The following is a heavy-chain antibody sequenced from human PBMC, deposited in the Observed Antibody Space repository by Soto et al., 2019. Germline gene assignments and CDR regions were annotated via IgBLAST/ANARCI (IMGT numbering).Heavy chain of an antibody. D-gene: IGHD2-8*01. CDR1: GGTFSSYA. Sequence: QVQLVQSGAEVKKPGSSVKVSCKASGGTFSSYAISWVRQAPGQGLEWMGGIIPIFGTANYAQKFQGRVTIXXDXSXTTAYMELSSLRSEDTAVYYCARDWAKGLNYWYFDLWGRGTLVTVSS. V-gene: IGHV1-69*12. J-gene: IGHJ2*01. CDR2: IIPIFGTA. CDR3: ARDWAKGLNYWYFDL.